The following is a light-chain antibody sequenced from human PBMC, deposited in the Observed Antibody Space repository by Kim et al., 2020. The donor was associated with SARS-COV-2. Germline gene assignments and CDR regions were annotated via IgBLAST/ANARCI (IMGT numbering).Light chain of an antibody. Sequence: SSELTQDPAVSVALGPTVTISCQGDTLRRYYASWYQQKPGQAPVVVFYGKNYRPSGIPDRFSGSSSGDTASLTITGAQAEDEADYYFHSGASCTNQGLFGGGTQLTVL. CDR2: GKN. V-gene: IGLV3-19*01. CDR3: HSGASCTNQGL. J-gene: IGLJ3*02. CDR1: TLRRYY.